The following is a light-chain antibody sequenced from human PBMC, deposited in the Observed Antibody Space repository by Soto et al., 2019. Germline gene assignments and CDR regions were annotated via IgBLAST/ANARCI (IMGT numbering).Light chain of an antibody. CDR3: CSYGSSNTLL. Sequence: QSVLTQPASVSGSPGQSITLSCTGTSSDVGSYDLVSWYQQHPGTAPKLIIYEVTKRPSGVSNRFSGSKSGNTASLTISGLQAEDDADYYCCSYGSSNTLLFGGGTKLTVL. V-gene: IGLV2-23*02. J-gene: IGLJ2*01. CDR1: SSDVGSYDL. CDR2: EVT.